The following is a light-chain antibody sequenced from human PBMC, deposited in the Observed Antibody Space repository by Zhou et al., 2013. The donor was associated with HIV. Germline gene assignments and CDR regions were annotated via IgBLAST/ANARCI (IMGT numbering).Light chain of an antibody. CDR3: QQSYSTPLT. V-gene: IGKV1-39*01. CDR2: AAS. Sequence: DTQMTQSPSSMSASVGDRVTITCRTSQNIRNYLNWYHQKPGKAPKLLIYAASSLYSGVPSRFSGSGAGSEFTLTISSLQPEDFATYYCQQSYSTPLTFGGGTKVEIK. J-gene: IGKJ4*01. CDR1: QNIRNY.